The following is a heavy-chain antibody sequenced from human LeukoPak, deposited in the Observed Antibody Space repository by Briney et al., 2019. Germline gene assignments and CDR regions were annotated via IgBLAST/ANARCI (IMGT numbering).Heavy chain of an antibody. CDR3: AREQSSSTSRCLDY. D-gene: IGHD6-6*01. J-gene: IGHJ4*02. V-gene: IGHV4-4*07. CDR2: IYIDGST. Sequence: SETLSLTCTVSGGSVITYYWSWIRQPAGKGLEWIGRIYIDGSTNYNPSLTSRVAMSVDTSKNQSSLKLSSVTAADTAVYYCAREQSSSTSRCLDYWGQGTLVTVSS. CDR1: GGSVITYY.